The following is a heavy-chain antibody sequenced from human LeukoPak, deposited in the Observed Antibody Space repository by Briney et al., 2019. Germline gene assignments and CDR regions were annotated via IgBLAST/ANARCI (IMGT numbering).Heavy chain of an antibody. D-gene: IGHD3-9*01. CDR1: GGTFSSYA. Sequence: SVKVSCKASGGTFSSYAISWVRQAPGQGLEWMGRIIPIFGTANYAQKFQGRVTITTDESTSTAYMELSSLRSEDTAVYYCAITSNYDILTADYWGQGTLVTVSS. V-gene: IGHV1-69*05. CDR2: IIPIFGTA. CDR3: AITSNYDILTADY. J-gene: IGHJ4*02.